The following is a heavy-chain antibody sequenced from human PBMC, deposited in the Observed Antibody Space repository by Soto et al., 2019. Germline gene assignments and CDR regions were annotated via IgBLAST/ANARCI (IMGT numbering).Heavy chain of an antibody. Sequence: QVQLLDSGGGVVQPGRSLRLSCVVSGFTFSTYAMYWVRQAPGKGLEWVALISFDGSSEYYADSVKGRFTISRDNSKDTLYLQMNSLRAEDTAVFYWARSVRGVVNTGIDYWGQGTLVTVSS. J-gene: IGHJ4*02. CDR3: ARSVRGVVNTGIDY. CDR1: GFTFSTYA. V-gene: IGHV3-30*04. D-gene: IGHD3-10*01. CDR2: ISFDGSSE.